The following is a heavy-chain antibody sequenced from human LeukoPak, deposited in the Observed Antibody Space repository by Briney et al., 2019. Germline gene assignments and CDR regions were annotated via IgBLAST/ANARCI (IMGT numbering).Heavy chain of an antibody. V-gene: IGHV1-24*01. D-gene: IGHD4-17*01. Sequence: ASETVSCTVSGYTLSELSMRWVRHAPGKGLERMGDFDPEVGETIYAQKIQGRVTMTEDTSTDTAYMELMSLRSEDTAVYYWDTVKNGNYPFDYGGQGTLVTVSS. CDR2: FDPEVGET. J-gene: IGHJ4*02. CDR3: DTVKNGNYPFDY. CDR1: GYTLSELS.